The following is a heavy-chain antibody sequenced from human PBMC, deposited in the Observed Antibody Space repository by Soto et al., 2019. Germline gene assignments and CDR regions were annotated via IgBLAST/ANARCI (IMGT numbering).Heavy chain of an antibody. CDR3: ARTWGGFGELLLGNY. Sequence: ASVKVSCKASGYTFTSYHIHWVRQAPGKGLEWREMIHPSAGSTTYAQKFQGRVTMTRDSSTSTVYMELSSLRSEDTAVYYCARTWGGFGELLLGNYWGQGTLVTVSS. CDR2: IHPSAGST. D-gene: IGHD3-10*01. V-gene: IGHV1-46*01. J-gene: IGHJ4*02. CDR1: GYTFTSYH.